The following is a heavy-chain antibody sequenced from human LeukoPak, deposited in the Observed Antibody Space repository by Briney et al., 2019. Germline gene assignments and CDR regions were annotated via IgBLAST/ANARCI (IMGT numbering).Heavy chain of an antibody. J-gene: IGHJ5*02. Sequence: SETLSLTCTVSADSISSYYWSWIRQPARKGMEWIGRFYIGGITNYNPSLKRRVTMSVDTSKNQFSLRLTSMTAADTAVYYCARVKPGGSSTSFDPWGQGTLVTVSS. CDR3: ARVKPGGSSTSFDP. CDR2: FYIGGIT. D-gene: IGHD2-15*01. V-gene: IGHV4-4*07. CDR1: ADSISSYY.